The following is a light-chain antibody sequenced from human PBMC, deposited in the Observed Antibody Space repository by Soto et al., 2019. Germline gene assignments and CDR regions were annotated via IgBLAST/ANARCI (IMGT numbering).Light chain of an antibody. J-gene: IGKJ3*01. CDR3: QQYNNWPPST. V-gene: IGKV3-15*01. CDR2: GAS. Sequence: EIVMTQSPATLSVSPGERATLSCRASQSISTNLAWYQQKRGQAPRLLMYGASSRATGVPARFSGSGSGTEFTLTISSLQSEDFAIYYCQQYNNWPPSTFGPGTKVDIK. CDR1: QSISTN.